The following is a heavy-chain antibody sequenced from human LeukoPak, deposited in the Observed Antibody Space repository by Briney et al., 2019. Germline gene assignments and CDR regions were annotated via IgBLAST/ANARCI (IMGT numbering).Heavy chain of an antibody. D-gene: IGHD1-26*01. Sequence: RASVTVSCKASGYTFTSYAITWVRQAPGQGLEWMGWVSAYNGYTNYAQKLQGRVTMTTDTSTGTAYMELTSLRSDDTAVYYCARGGELPDYWGQGTLVTVSS. CDR2: VSAYNGYT. J-gene: IGHJ4*02. V-gene: IGHV1-18*01. CDR3: ARGGELPDY. CDR1: GYTFTSYA.